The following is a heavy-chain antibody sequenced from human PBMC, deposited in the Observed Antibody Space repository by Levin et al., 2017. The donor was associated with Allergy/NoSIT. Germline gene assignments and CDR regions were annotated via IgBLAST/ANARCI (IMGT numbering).Heavy chain of an antibody. CDR3: ARGKYFDL. Sequence: SQTLSLTCAVYGGSFSGYYWSWIRQPPGKGLEWIGEINHSGSTNYNPSLKSRVTISVDTSKNQFSLKLSSVTAADTAVYYCARGKYFDLWGRGTLVTVSS. J-gene: IGHJ2*01. CDR1: GGSFSGYY. V-gene: IGHV4-34*01. CDR2: INHSGST.